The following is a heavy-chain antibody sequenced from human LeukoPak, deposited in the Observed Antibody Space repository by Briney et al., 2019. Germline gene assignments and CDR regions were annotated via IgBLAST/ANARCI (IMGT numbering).Heavy chain of an antibody. CDR2: INPSGGTT. CDR3: ARDNSVGDYAWWFDP. D-gene: IGHD1-26*01. Sequence: ASVKVSCKASGYTFTSYYMHWVRQAPGQGLEWMGLINPSGGTTRYAQKFQGRVTITRDLSTSTDYMELSSLRSDDTAAYFCARDNSVGDYAWWFDPWGQGTLVTVSS. J-gene: IGHJ5*02. V-gene: IGHV1-46*01. CDR1: GYTFTSYY.